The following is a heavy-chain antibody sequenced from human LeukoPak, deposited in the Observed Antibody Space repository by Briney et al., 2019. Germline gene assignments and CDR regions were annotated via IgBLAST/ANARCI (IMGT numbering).Heavy chain of an antibody. Sequence: PSETQTLISTFSGDSISRYYWIWTRQPPGKGLEWIGYIYYSGSTDYKPSLKSRVTISVDTSKNQFSLKLSSVTAADTAVYYCARQGGYDSSGYYSAGYDYYGMAVWGERSTLTASS. CDR1: GDSISRYY. CDR3: ARQGGYDSSGYYSAGYDYYGMAV. D-gene: IGHD3-22*01. CDR2: IYYSGST. V-gene: IGHV4-59*08. J-gene: IGHJ6*01.